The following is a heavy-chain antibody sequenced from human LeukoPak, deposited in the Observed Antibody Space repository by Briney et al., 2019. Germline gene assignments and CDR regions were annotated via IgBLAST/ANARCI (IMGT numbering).Heavy chain of an antibody. CDR2: INPNSGGT. V-gene: IGHV1-2*02. CDR3: ARSAETNCGGDCYSFDY. CDR1: GYTFTDYY. D-gene: IGHD2-21*01. J-gene: IGHJ4*02. Sequence: ASVKVSCKASGYTFTDYYIHWVRQAPGQGLEWMGWINPNSGGTNYARKFQGRVTMTRDTSISTAYMELSRLRSDDTAVYYCARSAETNCGGDCYSFDYRGQGTLVTVSS.